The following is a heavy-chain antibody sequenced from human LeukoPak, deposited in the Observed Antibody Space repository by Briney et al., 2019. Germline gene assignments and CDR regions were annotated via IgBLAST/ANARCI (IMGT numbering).Heavy chain of an antibody. D-gene: IGHD1-14*01. J-gene: IGHJ5*02. CDR2: INPSGDGT. CDR1: GYTFNTNY. Sequence: ASVKVSCKASGYTFNTNYIHWVRQAPGQGLEWIGAINPSGDGTSYPQKFQGRVTLARDTSTSTIYMELSSLRSEGTAIYYCAKETPNTGWFDPWGQGTLVTVSS. CDR3: AKETPNTGWFDP. V-gene: IGHV1-46*02.